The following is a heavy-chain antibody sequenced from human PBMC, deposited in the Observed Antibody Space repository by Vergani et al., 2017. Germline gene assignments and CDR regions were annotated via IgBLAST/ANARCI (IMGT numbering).Heavy chain of an antibody. J-gene: IGHJ4*02. Sequence: QVQLQESGPGLVKPPGTLCLTCAVSGDSISSNNCCTWVRQPPGKGLEWIGEICHTEDTKYSPSLKSRVTVSVDESRNLFSLRLNSVTAADTAVYYCATSGYRRWGYYFDDWGQGILVTVSS. CDR2: ICHTEDT. CDR1: GDSISSNNC. D-gene: IGHD2-2*02. CDR3: ATSGYRRWGYYFDD. V-gene: IGHV4-4*03.